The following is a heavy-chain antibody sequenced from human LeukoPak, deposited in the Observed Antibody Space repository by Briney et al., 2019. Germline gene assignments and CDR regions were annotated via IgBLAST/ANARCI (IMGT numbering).Heavy chain of an antibody. CDR1: GFTFSSYA. Sequence: PGGSLRLSCAASGFTFSSYAMSWVRQAPGKGLEWVSAIGGSGSTTYYADSVKGRFTISRDNSKDTVLLQVNSLRAEDTAVYYCAPRGYPTVFHYWGQGTLVTVSS. CDR3: APRGYPTVFHY. J-gene: IGHJ4*02. D-gene: IGHD3-10*01. CDR2: IGGSGSTT. V-gene: IGHV3-23*01.